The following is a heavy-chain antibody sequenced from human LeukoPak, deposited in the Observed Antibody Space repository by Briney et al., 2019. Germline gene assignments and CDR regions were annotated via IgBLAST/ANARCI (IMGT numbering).Heavy chain of an antibody. J-gene: IGHJ4*02. D-gene: IGHD1-1*01. V-gene: IGHV1-2*02. Sequence: ASVKVSCKASGHTFTGYYMHWVRQAPGQGFEWMGWTNPNSGGTYCAQKFQGRVTLTRDTSISTAYMELSRLTSDDTAVYYCAYKNFDQWGQGTLVTVSS. CDR3: AYKNFDQ. CDR1: GHTFTGYY. CDR2: TNPNSGGT.